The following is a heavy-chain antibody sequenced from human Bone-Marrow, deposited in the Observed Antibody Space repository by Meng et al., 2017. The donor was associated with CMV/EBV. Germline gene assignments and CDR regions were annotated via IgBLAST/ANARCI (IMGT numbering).Heavy chain of an antibody. V-gene: IGHV3-7*01. J-gene: IGHJ4*02. D-gene: IGHD6-6*01. CDR2: IKQDGSEK. CDR3: ARDIGYSSSYRLDY. Sequence: GGSLRLSCAASGFTFSSYWMSWVRQAPGKGLEWVANIKQDGSEKYYVDSVKGRFTISRDNAKNSLYLQMNSLRAEDTAVYYCARDIGYSSSYRLDYWGQGTLVTVYS. CDR1: GFTFSSYW.